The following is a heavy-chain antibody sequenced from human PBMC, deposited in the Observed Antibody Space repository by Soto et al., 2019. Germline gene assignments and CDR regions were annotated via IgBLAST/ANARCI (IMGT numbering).Heavy chain of an antibody. CDR3: ARCDPVIDAFDI. CDR2: IWYDGSNK. D-gene: IGHD2-21*01. V-gene: IGHV3-33*01. CDR1: GFTFSSYG. Sequence: GGSLRLSCAASGFTFSSYGMHWARQAPGKGLARVAVIWYDGSNKYYVDSVQGPFTISRDSAKNSPYLQMNSLRAEDTAVYYCARCDPVIDAFDIWGQGTMVAAS. J-gene: IGHJ3*02.